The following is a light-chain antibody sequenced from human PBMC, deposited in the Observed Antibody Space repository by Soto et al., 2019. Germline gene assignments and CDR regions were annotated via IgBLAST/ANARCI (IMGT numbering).Light chain of an antibody. CDR3: QQRSNWPPIT. J-gene: IGKJ5*01. CDR2: DAS. CDR1: QSVSSY. V-gene: IGKV3-11*01. Sequence: EIVLTQSPATLSLPPGQRATLSSRASQSVSSYLAWYQQKPGQAPRLLIYDASNRATGIPARFSGSGSGTDFTLTISSLEPEDFAVYYCQQRSNWPPITFGQGTRLEIK.